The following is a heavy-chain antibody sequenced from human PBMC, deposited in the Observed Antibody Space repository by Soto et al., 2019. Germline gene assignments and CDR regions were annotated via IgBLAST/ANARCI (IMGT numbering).Heavy chain of an antibody. CDR3: AKNLVSHPSGYNWFDP. CDR2: MSYDGSNK. J-gene: IGHJ5*02. Sequence: GGSLRLSCAASGFTFSSYNIHWVRKAPGKGLEWVAVMSYDGSNKYYADSVKGRFTISRDNSKNTLFLQMNSLRAEDTAVYYCAKNLVSHPSGYNWFDPWGQGTLVTVSS. V-gene: IGHV3-30*18. CDR1: GFTFSSYN. D-gene: IGHD2-8*01.